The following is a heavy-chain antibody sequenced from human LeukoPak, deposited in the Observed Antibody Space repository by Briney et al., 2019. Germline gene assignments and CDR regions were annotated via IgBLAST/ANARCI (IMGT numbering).Heavy chain of an antibody. Sequence: ASVKVSCKASGYTSTGYYMHWVRQAPGQGLEWMGWINPNSGGTNYAQKFQGRVTMTRDTSISTAYMELSRLRSDDTAVYYCARTNTIFGVVENNWFDPWGQGTLVNVSS. CDR1: GYTSTGYY. CDR2: INPNSGGT. D-gene: IGHD3-3*01. V-gene: IGHV1-2*02. J-gene: IGHJ5*02. CDR3: ARTNTIFGVVENNWFDP.